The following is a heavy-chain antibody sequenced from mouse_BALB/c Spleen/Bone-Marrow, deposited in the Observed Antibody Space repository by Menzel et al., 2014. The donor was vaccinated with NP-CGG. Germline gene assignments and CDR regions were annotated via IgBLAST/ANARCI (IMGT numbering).Heavy chain of an antibody. V-gene: IGHV5-17*02. CDR3: ARDRYDEYFDV. J-gene: IGHJ1*01. D-gene: IGHD2-14*01. CDR1: GFTFSSSG. CDR2: ISSGSSTI. Sequence: EVKLVESGGGLVQPGGSRKLSCAASGFTFSSSGMHWVRQAPEKGLEWVAYISSGSSTIYYADTVKGRFTISRDNPKNTLFLQMTSLRSEDTAMYYCARDRYDEYFDVWGAGTTVTVSS.